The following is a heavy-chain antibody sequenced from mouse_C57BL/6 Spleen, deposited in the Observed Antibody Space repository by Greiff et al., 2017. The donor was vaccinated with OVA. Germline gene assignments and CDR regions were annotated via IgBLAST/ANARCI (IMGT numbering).Heavy chain of an antibody. CDR1: GYTFTDYN. CDR3: AMGRGVFDD. CDR2: INPNNGGT. Sequence: VQLQQSGPELVKPGASVKMSCKASGYTFTDYNMHWVKQSHGKSLEWFGYINPNNGGTSYNRKFKGKATLTVNKSSSTAYMELRSLTSEDSAVYYCAMGRGVFDDWGQGTTLTVSS. D-gene: IGHD4-1*01. V-gene: IGHV1-22*01. J-gene: IGHJ2*01.